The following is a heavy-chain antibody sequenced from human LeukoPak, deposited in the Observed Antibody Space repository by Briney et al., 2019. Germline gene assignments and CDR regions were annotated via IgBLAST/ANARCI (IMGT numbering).Heavy chain of an antibody. CDR1: GYTFTSYD. V-gene: IGHV1-18*01. CDR3: ARGGNSGWRTPNDDY. CDR2: SSPYNGNT. J-gene: IGHJ4*02. Sequence: ASVKVSCKASGYTFTSYDINWVRQAPGQGLEWMGWSSPYNGNTNYAQKFQGRVTMTTDTSTSTAYMELRSLRSDDAAVYYCARGGNSGWRTPNDDYWGQGTRVTVSS. D-gene: IGHD6-19*01.